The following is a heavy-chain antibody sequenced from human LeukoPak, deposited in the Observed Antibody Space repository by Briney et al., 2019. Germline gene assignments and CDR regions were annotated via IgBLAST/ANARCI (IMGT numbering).Heavy chain of an antibody. CDR1: GYTFTSYY. Sequence: ASAKVSCKASGYTFTSYYMHWVRQAPGQGLEWMGIINPSGGSTSYAQKFQGRVTMTRDTSTSTVYMELSSLRSEDTAVYYCARGALYYDFWSGYYQVDYWGQGTLVTVSS. J-gene: IGHJ4*02. CDR2: INPSGGST. CDR3: ARGALYYDFWSGYYQVDY. D-gene: IGHD3-3*01. V-gene: IGHV1-46*01.